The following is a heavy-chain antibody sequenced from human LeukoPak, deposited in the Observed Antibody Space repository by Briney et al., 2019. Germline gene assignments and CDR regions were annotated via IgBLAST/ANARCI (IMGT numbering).Heavy chain of an antibody. CDR3: ARYHGWSDAFDI. CDR1: GGTFSSYA. CDR2: IIPIFGTA. V-gene: IGHV1-69*13. Sequence: GASVKVSCKASGGTFSSYAISWVRQAPGQGLEWMGGIIPIFGTANYAQKFQGRVTITADESTSTAYMELSSLRSEDTAVYYCARYHGWSDAFDIWGQGTMVTVSS. J-gene: IGHJ3*02. D-gene: IGHD6-19*01.